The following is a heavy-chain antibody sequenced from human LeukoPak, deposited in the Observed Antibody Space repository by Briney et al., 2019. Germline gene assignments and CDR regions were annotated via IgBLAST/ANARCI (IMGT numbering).Heavy chain of an antibody. J-gene: IGHJ4*02. V-gene: IGHV3-7*01. CDR2: IKQDGSET. CDR1: GFTFSSYE. CDR3: ARGGSGYSYGKIDS. Sequence: GGSLRLSCAASGFTFSSYEMNWVRQAPGKGLEWVANIKQDGSETYCVDSVKGRFTISRDNAKNSLYLQMSSLRDEDTAVYYCARGGSGYSYGKIDSWGQGILVTVSS. D-gene: IGHD5-18*01.